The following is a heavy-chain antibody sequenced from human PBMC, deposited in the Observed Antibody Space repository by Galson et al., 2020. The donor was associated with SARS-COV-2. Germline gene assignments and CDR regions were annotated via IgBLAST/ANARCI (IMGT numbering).Heavy chain of an antibody. D-gene: IGHD6-13*01. Sequence: SETLSLTCAVYGGSFSGYSWSWIRQPPGKGLEWIGEINHSGSTNYNPSLKSRVTISVDTSKNQFSLKLSSVTAADTAVYYCARVGSSWRYYFDYWGQGTLVTVSS. J-gene: IGHJ4*02. V-gene: IGHV4-34*01. CDR1: GGSFSGYS. CDR2: INHSGST. CDR3: ARVGSSWRYYFDY.